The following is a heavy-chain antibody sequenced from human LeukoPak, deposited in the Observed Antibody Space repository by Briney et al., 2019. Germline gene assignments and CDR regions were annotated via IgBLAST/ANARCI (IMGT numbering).Heavy chain of an antibody. J-gene: IGHJ4*02. CDR3: ATPVPIVVVTATDY. CDR2: ISGSGGST. V-gene: IGHV3-23*01. CDR1: GFTFSSYA. D-gene: IGHD2-21*02. Sequence: GGSLRLSCAASGFTFSSYAMSWVRKAPGKGLEWVSAISGSGGSTYYADSVKGRFTISRDNSKNTLYLQMNSLRAEDTAVYYCATPVPIVVVTATDYWGQGTLVTVSS.